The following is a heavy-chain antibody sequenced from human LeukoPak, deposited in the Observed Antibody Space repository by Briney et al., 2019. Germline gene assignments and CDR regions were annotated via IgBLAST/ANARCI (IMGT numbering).Heavy chain of an antibody. Sequence: GGSLRLSCAASGFTFSSYSMNWVRQAPGKGLEWVSYLRGSRSTIYYADSVKGRFTISRDNAKNSLYLQMNSLRDEDTAVYYCARDPRHYGDYVEYCFDYWGQGTLVTVSS. CDR2: LRGSRSTI. V-gene: IGHV3-48*02. CDR1: GFTFSSYS. D-gene: IGHD4-17*01. J-gene: IGHJ4*02. CDR3: ARDPRHYGDYVEYCFDY.